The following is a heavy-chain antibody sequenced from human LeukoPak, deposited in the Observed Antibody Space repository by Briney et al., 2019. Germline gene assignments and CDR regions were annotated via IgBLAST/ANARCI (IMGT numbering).Heavy chain of an antibody. CDR1: GGTCSSYA. CDR3: AIATVATTRTWCY. D-gene: IGHD4-11*01. J-gene: IGHJ4*02. V-gene: IGHV1-69*01. CDR2: IIPIFGTA. Sequence: GASVKVSCKASGGTCSSYAISWMRQAPGQGLEWMGGIIPIFGTANYAQKFQGRVTITADESTSTAYMELSSLRSEDTAVYYCAIATVATTRTWCYWGQGTLVTVSS.